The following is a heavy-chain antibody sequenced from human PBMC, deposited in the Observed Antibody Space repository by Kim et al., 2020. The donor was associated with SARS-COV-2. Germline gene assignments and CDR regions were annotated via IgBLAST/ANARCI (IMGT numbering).Heavy chain of an antibody. D-gene: IGHD6-25*01. CDR3: ARYGIAAGPKREKKPYYYYYGMDV. J-gene: IGHJ6*02. CDR2: IYYSGST. V-gene: IGHV4-59*13. CDR1: GGSISSYY. Sequence: SETLSLTCTVSGGSISSYYWSWIRQPPGKGLEWIGYIYYSGSTNYNPSLKSRVTISVDTSKNQFSLKLSSVTAADTAVYYCARYGIAAGPKREKKPYYYYYGMDVWGQGTTVTVSS.